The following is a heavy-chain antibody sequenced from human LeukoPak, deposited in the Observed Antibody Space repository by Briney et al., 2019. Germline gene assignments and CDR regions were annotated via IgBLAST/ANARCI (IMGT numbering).Heavy chain of an antibody. Sequence: SETQSLTCAVSGGSISSSNWWSWVRQPPGKGLEWIGEIYHSGSTNYNPSLKSRVTISVDKSKNQFSLKLSSVTAADTAVYYCARLNSNYPYYYYGMDVWGQGTTVTVSS. CDR3: ARLNSNYPYYYYGMDV. J-gene: IGHJ6*02. CDR1: GGSISSSNW. CDR2: IYHSGST. D-gene: IGHD4-11*01. V-gene: IGHV4-4*02.